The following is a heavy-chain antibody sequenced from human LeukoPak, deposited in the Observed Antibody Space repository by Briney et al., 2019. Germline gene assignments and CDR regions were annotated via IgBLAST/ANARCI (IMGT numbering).Heavy chain of an antibody. CDR3: ARYCSGGSCLYAFDI. V-gene: IGHV3-9*01. CDR1: GFTFDDYA. CDR2: ISWNSGSI. Sequence: GGSLRLSCAASGFTFDDYAMHWVRQAPGKGLEWVSGISWNSGSIGYADSVKGRFTISRDNAKNSLYLQMNSLRAEDTAVYYCARYCSGGSCLYAFDIWGQGTMVTVSS. D-gene: IGHD2-15*01. J-gene: IGHJ3*02.